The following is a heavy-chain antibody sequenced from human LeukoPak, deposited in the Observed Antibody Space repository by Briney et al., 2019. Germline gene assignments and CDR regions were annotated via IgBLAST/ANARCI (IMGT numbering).Heavy chain of an antibody. J-gene: IGHJ6*03. CDR2: INLSGST. CDR3: ARAGQWGYYYYYYMDV. CDR1: GGSFSGYY. Sequence: PSETLSLTCAVYGGSFSGYYWSWIRQPPGKGLEWIGEINLSGSTNYNPSLKSRVTISVDTSKNQFSLKLSSVTAADTAVYYCARAGQWGYYYYYYMDVWGKGTTVTVSS. V-gene: IGHV4-34*01. D-gene: IGHD1-26*01.